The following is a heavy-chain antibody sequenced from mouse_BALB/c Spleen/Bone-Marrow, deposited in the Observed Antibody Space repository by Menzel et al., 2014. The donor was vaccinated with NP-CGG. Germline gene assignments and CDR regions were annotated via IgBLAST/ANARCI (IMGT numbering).Heavy chain of an antibody. CDR1: GYSFTGYT. D-gene: IGHD1-1*01. CDR3: ARENYGSSYGSAY. Sequence: EVKLVESGPELVKPGSSMKISCKASGYSFTGYTMNWVKQSHGKNLEWIGLINPYNGGTSYNQKFKGKATLTVNKSSSTAYMELLSLTSEDSAVYYCARENYGSSYGSAYWGQGTQVTVSA. J-gene: IGHJ3*01. V-gene: IGHV1-26*01. CDR2: INPYNGGT.